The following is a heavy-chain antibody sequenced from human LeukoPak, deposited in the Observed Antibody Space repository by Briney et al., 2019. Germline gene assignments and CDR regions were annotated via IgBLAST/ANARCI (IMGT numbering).Heavy chain of an antibody. CDR3: ARGELRYFDWLNY. CDR2: INSDGSST. J-gene: IGHJ4*02. D-gene: IGHD3-9*01. Sequence: PGGSLRLSCAASGFTFSSYWMHWVRQAPGKGLVWVSRINSDGSSTSYADSVKGRFTISRDNAKNTLYLQMNSLRAEDTAVYYCARGELRYFDWLNYWGQGTLVTASS. V-gene: IGHV3-74*01. CDR1: GFTFSSYW.